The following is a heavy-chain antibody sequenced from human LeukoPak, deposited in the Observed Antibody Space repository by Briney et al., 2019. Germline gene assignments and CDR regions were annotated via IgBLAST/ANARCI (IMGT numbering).Heavy chain of an antibody. J-gene: IGHJ4*02. D-gene: IGHD4-17*01. Sequence: SVKVSCKASGGTFSSYAISWVRQAPGQGLEWMGGIVPIFGTANYAQKFQGRVTITADESTSTAYMELSSLRSEDTAVYYCARGMYDYGDYGLDYWGQGTLVTVSS. CDR1: GGTFSSYA. CDR2: IVPIFGTA. CDR3: ARGMYDYGDYGLDY. V-gene: IGHV1-69*13.